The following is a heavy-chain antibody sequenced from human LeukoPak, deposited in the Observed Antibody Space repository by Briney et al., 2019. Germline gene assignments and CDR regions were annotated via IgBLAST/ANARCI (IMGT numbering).Heavy chain of an antibody. CDR2: ISVGGGNT. CDR3: AKERATTTSFDY. Sequence: GGSLRLSCAASGFTFSSYGMHSVRQAPGKGLEWVALISVGGGNTYYADSVKGRFTISRDDSKNTLYLQMNSLRAEDTAVYYCAKERATTTSFDYWGQGTLVTVSS. J-gene: IGHJ4*02. CDR1: GFTFSSYG. D-gene: IGHD4-11*01. V-gene: IGHV3-23*01.